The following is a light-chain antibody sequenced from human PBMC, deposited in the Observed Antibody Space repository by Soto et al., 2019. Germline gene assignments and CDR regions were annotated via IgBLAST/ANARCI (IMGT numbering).Light chain of an antibody. CDR3: SSYRSGATI. J-gene: IGLJ2*01. Sequence: QSVLTQPASVSASPGQSITLSCTGTSSDIGGHNGVSWYQQYPDRAPKLMIYDVGNRPSGVSDRFSGSKSGNTASLTISGLQAEDEADYYCSSYRSGATIFGGGTKLTVL. CDR2: DVG. CDR1: SSDIGGHNG. V-gene: IGLV2-14*03.